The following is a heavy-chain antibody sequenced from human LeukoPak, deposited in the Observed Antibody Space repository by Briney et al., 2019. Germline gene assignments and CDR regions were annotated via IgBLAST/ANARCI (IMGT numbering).Heavy chain of an antibody. D-gene: IGHD2-15*01. J-gene: IGHJ6*03. V-gene: IGHV4-59*01. CDR2: IYYSGST. Sequence: PSETLSLTCTVSGGSISSYYWSRIRQPPGKGLEWIGYIYYSGSTNYNPSLKSRVTISVDTSKNQFSLKLSSVTAADTAVYYCAREWRGRYYYYYMDVWGKGTTVTVSS. CDR1: GGSISSYY. CDR3: AREWRGRYYYYYMDV.